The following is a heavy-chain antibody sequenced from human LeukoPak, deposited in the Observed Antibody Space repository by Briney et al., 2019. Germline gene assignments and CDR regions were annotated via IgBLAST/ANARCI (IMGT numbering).Heavy chain of an antibody. V-gene: IGHV1-8*01. Sequence: ASVTVSCKASGYTFTNFDIHWVRQATGRGLEWMGWMNPKTGNTGNAETLQGRVTMTRNTSISTAYMELSSLRSDDTALYYCARGGFYGSGNSAYYYNGMEVWGQGTSVTVSS. CDR1: GYTFTNFD. CDR2: MNPKTGNT. D-gene: IGHD3-10*01. CDR3: ARGGFYGSGNSAYYYNGMEV. J-gene: IGHJ6*02.